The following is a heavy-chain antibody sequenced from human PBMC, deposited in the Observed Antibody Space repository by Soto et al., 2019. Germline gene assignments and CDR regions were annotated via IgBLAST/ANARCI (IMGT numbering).Heavy chain of an antibody. V-gene: IGHV4-39*01. Sequence: SETLSLTCTVSGDSISSAGYSWGWIRQPPGKGLEYIGTISYTGNTYYNSSLMSRVTISLDTSKNQFSLKLTSVTAADTALYYCRRHRPQKDANKKGFDYSGHGTLVTVSS. J-gene: IGHJ4*01. D-gene: IGHD2-15*01. CDR2: ISYTGNT. CDR3: RRHRPQKDANKKGFDY. CDR1: GDSISSAGYS.